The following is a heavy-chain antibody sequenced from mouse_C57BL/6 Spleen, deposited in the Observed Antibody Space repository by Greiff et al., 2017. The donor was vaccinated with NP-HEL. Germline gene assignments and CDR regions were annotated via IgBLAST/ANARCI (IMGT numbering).Heavy chain of an antibody. CDR1: GYTFTSYW. J-gene: IGHJ3*01. Sequence: EVQLQQSGTVLARPGASVKMSCKTSGYTFTSYWMHWVKQRPGQGLEWIGAIYPGNSDTSYNQKFKGKAKLTAVTSASTAYMELSSLTNEDSAVYYCTRAATVVEGPWFACWGQGTLVTVSA. CDR3: TRAATVVEGPWFAC. V-gene: IGHV1-5*01. D-gene: IGHD1-1*01. CDR2: IYPGNSDT.